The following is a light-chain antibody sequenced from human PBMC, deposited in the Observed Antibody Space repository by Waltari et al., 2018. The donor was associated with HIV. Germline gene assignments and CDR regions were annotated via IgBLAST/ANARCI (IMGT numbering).Light chain of an antibody. Sequence: QSVLTQPPSASGTPGQRVTISCSGGSSNIGRDTVNWYQHLPGTAPKLLIHNKNRRPSGVPDRFSGSKSGTSASLAISGLQSEDEADYYCASWDGSLNGWVFGGGTKLTVL. V-gene: IGLV1-44*01. CDR3: ASWDGSLNGWV. CDR2: NKN. J-gene: IGLJ3*02. CDR1: SSNIGRDT.